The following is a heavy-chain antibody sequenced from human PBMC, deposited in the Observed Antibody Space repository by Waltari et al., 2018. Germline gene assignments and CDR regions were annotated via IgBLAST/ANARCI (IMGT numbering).Heavy chain of an antibody. CDR3: ARHKGVPTWDY. V-gene: IGHV4-38-2*02. CDR2: IYHSGST. D-gene: IGHD2-2*01. CDR1: GYSIRSGYS. J-gene: IGHJ4*02. Sequence: QVQLQESGPGLVKPSGPLSLTCTVPGYSIRSGYSWGWIRQPPGKGLEWIGSIYHSGSTYYNPSLKSRVTISVDTSKNQFSLKLSSVTAADTAVYYCARHKGVPTWDYWGQGTLVTVSS.